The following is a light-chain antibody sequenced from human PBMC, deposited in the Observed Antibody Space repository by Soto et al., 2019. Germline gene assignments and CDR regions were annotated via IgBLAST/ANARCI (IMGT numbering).Light chain of an antibody. CDR3: QQYFEWPPMT. J-gene: IGKJ1*01. V-gene: IGKV3-15*01. CDR2: GAS. CDR1: ETVATN. Sequence: EIVLTQSPGTLSLSPGEKATLSCWASETVATNLAWYQQKPGQAPRLLISGASTRAAGISDRFRGSGSGTEFTLTISSLRSEDSGIYYCQQYFEWPPMTFGQGTKVAIK.